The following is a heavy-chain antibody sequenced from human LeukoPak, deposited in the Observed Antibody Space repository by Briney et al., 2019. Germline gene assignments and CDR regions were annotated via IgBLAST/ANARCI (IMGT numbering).Heavy chain of an antibody. V-gene: IGHV4-39*01. CDR2: IYYSGST. CDR3: ARSYCSSTSCYFPSSWFDP. D-gene: IGHD2-2*01. CDR1: GGSISSSSYY. J-gene: IGHJ5*02. Sequence: SETLSFTCTVSGGSISSSSYYWGWIRQPPGKVLEWIGSIYYSGSTYYNPSLKSRVTISVDTSKNQFSLKLSSVTAADTAVYYCARSYCSSTSCYFPSSWFDPWGQGTLVTVSS.